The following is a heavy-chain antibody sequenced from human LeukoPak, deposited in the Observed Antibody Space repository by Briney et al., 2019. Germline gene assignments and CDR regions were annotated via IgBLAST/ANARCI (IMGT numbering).Heavy chain of an antibody. CDR3: AKENPDRDYDFWSGYRGPMDV. D-gene: IGHD3-3*01. CDR1: GFTFDDYA. J-gene: IGHJ6*03. V-gene: IGHV3-9*01. Sequence: GRSLRLSCAASGFTFDDYAMHWVRQAPGKGLEWVSGISWNSGSIGYADSVKGRFTISRDNAKNSLYLQMNSLRAEDTALYYCAKENPDRDYDFWSGYRGPMDVWGKGTTVTVSS. CDR2: ISWNSGSI.